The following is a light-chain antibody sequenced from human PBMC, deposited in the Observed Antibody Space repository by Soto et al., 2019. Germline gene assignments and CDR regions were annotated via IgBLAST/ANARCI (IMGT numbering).Light chain of an antibody. V-gene: IGLV2-8*01. CDR2: EVT. CDR1: SSDVGGYNY. Sequence: QSALTQPPSASGSPGQSVTISCTGTSSDVGGYNYVSWYQQYPGRAPKLMIYEVTKRPSGVPDRFSGSKSVNTAALTVSGLQAEDEAHYSCSSYAASNNFYFVFGGGTTLTVL. CDR3: SSYAASNNFYFV. J-gene: IGLJ3*02.